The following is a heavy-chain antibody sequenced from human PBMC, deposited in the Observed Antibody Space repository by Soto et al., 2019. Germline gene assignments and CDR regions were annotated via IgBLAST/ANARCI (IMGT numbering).Heavy chain of an antibody. D-gene: IGHD1-26*01. V-gene: IGHV4-39*02. CDR1: GDSISSNNVH. J-gene: IGHJ4*02. CDR2: IYYSGTT. CDR3: AREGGIVGATTVDY. Sequence: PSEPLSLTCTVSGDSISSNNVHWGWIRQPPGKGLEWIGVIYYSGTTHYNPSLKSRVAISVDMSKNQFSLKLSSVTAADTAVYYCAREGGIVGATTVDYWGQGTLVTVS.